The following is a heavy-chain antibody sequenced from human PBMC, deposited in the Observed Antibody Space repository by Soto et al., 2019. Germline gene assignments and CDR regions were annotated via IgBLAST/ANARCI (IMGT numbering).Heavy chain of an antibody. Sequence: HPGGSLRLSCAASGFTFSSYGMHWVRQAPGKGLEWVAVISYDGSNKYYADSVKGRFPISRDNSKNTLYLQMNSLRAEDTAVYYCAKDGVSGSVYSGYEADYYYYMDVWGKGTTDPVSS. CDR1: GFTFSSYG. D-gene: IGHD5-12*01. CDR3: AKDGVSGSVYSGYEADYYYYMDV. V-gene: IGHV3-30*18. J-gene: IGHJ6*03. CDR2: ISYDGSNK.